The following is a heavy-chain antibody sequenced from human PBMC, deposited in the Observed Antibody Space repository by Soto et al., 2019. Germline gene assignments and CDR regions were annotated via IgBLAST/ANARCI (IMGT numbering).Heavy chain of an antibody. CDR3: ARSFLQGDYYYYYMDV. CDR2: IYYSGST. V-gene: IGHV4-61*05. CDR1: GDSINSDKYY. Sequence: SETLSLTCSVSGDSINSDKYYWGWIRQPPGKGLEWIGYIYYSGSTNYNPSLKSRVTISVDTSKNQFSLKLSSVTAADTAVYYCARSFLQGDYYYYYMDVWGKGTTVTSP. J-gene: IGHJ6*03.